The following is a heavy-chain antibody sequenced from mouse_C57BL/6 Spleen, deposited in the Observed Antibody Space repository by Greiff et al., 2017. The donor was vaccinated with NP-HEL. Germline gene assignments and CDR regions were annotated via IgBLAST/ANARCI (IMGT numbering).Heavy chain of an antibody. D-gene: IGHD2-1*01. CDR1: GYTFTSYW. Sequence: VQLQQSGAELARPGASVKLSCKASGYTFTSYWMHWVKQRPIQGLEWIGNIDPSDSETHYNQKFKDKATLTVDKSSSTAYMQLSSLTSEDSAVYYCATYGNYAWFAYWGQGTLVTVSA. CDR3: ATYGNYAWFAY. V-gene: IGHV1-52*01. CDR2: IDPSDSET. J-gene: IGHJ3*01.